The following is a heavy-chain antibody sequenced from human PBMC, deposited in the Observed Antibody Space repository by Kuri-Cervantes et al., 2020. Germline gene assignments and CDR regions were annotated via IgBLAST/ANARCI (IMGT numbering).Heavy chain of an antibody. J-gene: IGHJ6*02. V-gene: IGHV3-30*03. D-gene: IGHD6-13*01. CDR1: GLTFDDYG. CDR2: ISYDGSNK. CDR3: ARDPDPGIASQYGMDV. Sequence: GESLKISCAASGLTFDDYGMHWVRQAPGKGLEWVAVISYDGSNKYYADSVKGRFTISRDNSKNTLYLQMNSLRAEDTAVYYCARDPDPGIASQYGMDVRGQGTTVTVSS.